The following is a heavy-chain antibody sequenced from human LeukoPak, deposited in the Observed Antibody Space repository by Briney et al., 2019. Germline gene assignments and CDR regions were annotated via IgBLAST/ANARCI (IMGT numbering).Heavy chain of an antibody. CDR2: IYSGGST. V-gene: IGHV3-66*01. CDR3: ARDLPRGYDSSGYSNFDY. CDR1: GFTVSSNY. Sequence: PGGSLRLSCAASGFTVSSNYMSWVRQAPGKGLEWVSVIYSGGSTYYADSVKGRFTISRDNSKNTLYLQMNSLRAEDTAVYYCARDLPRGYDSSGYSNFDYWGQGTLVTVSS. D-gene: IGHD3-22*01. J-gene: IGHJ4*02.